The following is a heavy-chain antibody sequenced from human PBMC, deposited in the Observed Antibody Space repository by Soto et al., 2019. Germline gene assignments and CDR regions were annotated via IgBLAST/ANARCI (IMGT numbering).Heavy chain of an antibody. CDR3: AKEGGLRGATTSSGYDY. CDR2: ISNEGSTE. CDR1: GCTCSRYG. Sequence: SQRRSCTGRGCTCSRYGLHSFHQAPGKGLEWVAVISNEGSTEYYADSVKGRFTISRDNSKNTVYLQMNSLRAEDTAVHYCAKEGGLRGATTSSGYDYWGQGTLGNVSS. J-gene: IGHJ4*02. D-gene: IGHD1-26*01. V-gene: IGHV3-30*18.